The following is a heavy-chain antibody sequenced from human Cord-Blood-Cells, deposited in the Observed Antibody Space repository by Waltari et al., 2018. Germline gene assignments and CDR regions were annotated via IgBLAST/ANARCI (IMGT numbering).Heavy chain of an antibody. V-gene: IGHV1-69*06. J-gene: IGHJ6*02. Sequence: RASVGTFSSSAISWVRQAPGQGLEWMGGIIPIFGTANYAQKFQGRVTITADKSTSTAYMELSSLRAEDTAVYYCGSGEDYYYYYGMDVWGQGTTVTVSS. D-gene: IGHD2-21*01. CDR2: IIPIFGTA. CDR1: VGTFSSSA. CDR3: GSGEDYYYYYGMDV.